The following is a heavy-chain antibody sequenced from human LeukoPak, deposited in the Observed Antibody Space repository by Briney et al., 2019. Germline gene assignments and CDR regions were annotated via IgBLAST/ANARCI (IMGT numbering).Heavy chain of an antibody. CDR3: ARVRRSGWYSFDY. CDR1: GGSITGGGYY. Sequence: MPSETLSLTCTVSGGSITGGGYYWGWIRQPPGKGLEWIGSIYYSGTTYFNPSLKSRVNISVDTSKDQFSLNLSSVTAADTAVYYCARVRRSGWYSFDYWGQGTLVTISP. D-gene: IGHD6-19*01. CDR2: IYYSGTT. V-gene: IGHV4-39*07. J-gene: IGHJ4*02.